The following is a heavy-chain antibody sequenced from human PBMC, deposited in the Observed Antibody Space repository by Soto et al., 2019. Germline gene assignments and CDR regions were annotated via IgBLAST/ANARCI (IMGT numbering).Heavy chain of an antibody. D-gene: IGHD2-15*01. V-gene: IGHV3-30*18. J-gene: IGHJ6*02. CDR2: ISYDGSNK. CDR3: AKDNDIVVVVAATSRSRGMDV. CDR1: GFTFSSYG. Sequence: SGGSLRLSCAASGFTFSSYGMHWVRQAPGKGLEWVAVISYDGSNKYYADSVKGRFTISRDNSKNTLYLQMNSLRAEDTAVYYCAKDNDIVVVVAATSRSRGMDVWGQGTTVTVSS.